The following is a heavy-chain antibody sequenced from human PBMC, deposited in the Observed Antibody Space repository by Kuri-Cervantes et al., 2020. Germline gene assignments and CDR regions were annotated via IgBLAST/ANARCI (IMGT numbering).Heavy chain of an antibody. J-gene: IGHJ5*02. D-gene: IGHD2-15*01. CDR3: ARVFRSDPRGSFDP. CDR2: INAGNGNT. CDR1: GYTFTSYA. Sequence: ASVKVSCKASGYTFTSYAMHWVRQAPGQRLEWMGWINAGNGNTKYSQKFQGRVTITRDTSASTAYMELSSLRSEDTAVYHCARVFRSDPRGSFDPWGQGTLVTVSS. V-gene: IGHV1-3*01.